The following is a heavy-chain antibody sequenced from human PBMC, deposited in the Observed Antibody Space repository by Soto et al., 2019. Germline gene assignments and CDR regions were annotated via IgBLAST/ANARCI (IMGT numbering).Heavy chain of an antibody. D-gene: IGHD3-3*01. CDR1: GFTFSSYS. J-gene: IGHJ4*02. CDR2: IRGSGDNT. V-gene: IGHV3-23*01. CDR3: ARDLPFWSGYPLYIPYYLDY. Sequence: PGGSLRLSCAASGFTFSSYSLSWVRQAPGKGLDWVSAIRGSGDNTYYADSVKGRFTISRDNTKNTLYLQMNSLRAEDTAVYYCARDLPFWSGYPLYIPYYLDYWGQGTLVTVSS.